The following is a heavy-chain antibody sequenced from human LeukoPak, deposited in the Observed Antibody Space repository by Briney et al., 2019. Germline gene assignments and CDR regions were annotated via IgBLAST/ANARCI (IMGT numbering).Heavy chain of an antibody. V-gene: IGHV4-4*02. Sequence: PSGTLSLTCAVSGGSISSSNWWSWVRQPPGKGLEWIGEIYHSGSTNYNPSLKSRVTISVDKSKNQFSLKRSSVTAADTAVYYCARDRGGSYEGPFDYWGQGTLVTVSS. J-gene: IGHJ4*02. D-gene: IGHD1-26*01. CDR2: IYHSGST. CDR1: GGSISSSNW. CDR3: ARDRGGSYEGPFDY.